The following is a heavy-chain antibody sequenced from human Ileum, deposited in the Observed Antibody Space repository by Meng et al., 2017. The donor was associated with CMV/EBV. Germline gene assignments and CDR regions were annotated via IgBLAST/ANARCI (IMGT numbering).Heavy chain of an antibody. V-gene: IGHV3-43D*03. J-gene: IGHJ4*02. Sequence: GCTCDDYDRHWVRQAPGKGLEWVSLISWDGGSTYYADSVKGRFTIYRDNSKNSLYLQMNSLRAEDTALYYCAKDITRTGGMATIYYWGQGTLVTVSS. CDR1: GCTCDDYD. CDR2: ISWDGGST. CDR3: AKDITRTGGMATIYY. D-gene: IGHD5-24*01.